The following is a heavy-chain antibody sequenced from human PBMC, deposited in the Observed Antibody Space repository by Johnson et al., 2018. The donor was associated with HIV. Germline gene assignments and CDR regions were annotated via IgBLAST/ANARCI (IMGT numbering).Heavy chain of an antibody. V-gene: IGHV3-30*14. CDR1: RFSVSSNY. CDR3: ARGYILTGYSGAFDM. D-gene: IGHD3-9*01. Sequence: QVQLVESGGGLIQPGGSLRLSCAASRFSVSSNYMTWVRQAPGKGLEWVAVISYDANNKYYADSVKGRFTVSRDNSKNTVYLQMNSLRDEDTAVYYCARGYILTGYSGAFDMWGQGTMVTVSS. CDR2: ISYDANNK. J-gene: IGHJ3*02.